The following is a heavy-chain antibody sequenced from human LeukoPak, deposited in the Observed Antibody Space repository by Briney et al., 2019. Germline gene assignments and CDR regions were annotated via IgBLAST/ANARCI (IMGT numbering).Heavy chain of an antibody. CDR1: GGSISTYY. CDR3: ARAGYYYDSMGET. J-gene: IGHJ5*02. D-gene: IGHD3-22*01. CDR2: IYYSGST. Sequence: SETLSLTCIVSGGSISTYYWNWIRQPPGKGLEWIGYIYYSGSTNYNPSLKSRVTISVDTSKNQFSLNLASVTAADTAVYYCARAGYYYDSMGETWGQGILVTVSS. V-gene: IGHV4-59*01.